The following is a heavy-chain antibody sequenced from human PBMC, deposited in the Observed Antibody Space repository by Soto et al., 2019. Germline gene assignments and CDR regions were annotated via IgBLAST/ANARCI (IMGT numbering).Heavy chain of an antibody. CDR3: ARHGMVRGVTYYYYMDV. J-gene: IGHJ6*03. V-gene: IGHV5-51*01. CDR1: GYSFTSYW. CDR2: IYPGDSDT. Sequence: GESLKISCKGSGYSFTSYWIGWVRQMPEKGLEWMGIIYPGDSDTRYSPSFQGQVTISADKSISTAYLQWSSLKASDTAMYYCARHGMVRGVTYYYYMDVWGKGTTVTVSS. D-gene: IGHD3-10*01.